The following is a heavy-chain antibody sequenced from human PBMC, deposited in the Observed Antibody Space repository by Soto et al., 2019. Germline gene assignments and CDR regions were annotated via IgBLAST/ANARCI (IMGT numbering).Heavy chain of an antibody. J-gene: IGHJ6*03. Sequence: SETLSLTCTVSGGSISSSSYYWGWIRQPPGKGLEWIGSIYYSGSTYYNPSLKSRVTISVDTSKNQFSLKLSYVTAADTAVYYCARIVPNNDFWSGLVYYMDVWGKGTTVTVSS. CDR2: IYYSGST. CDR3: ARIVPNNDFWSGLVYYMDV. V-gene: IGHV4-39*01. D-gene: IGHD3-3*01. CDR1: GGSISSSSYY.